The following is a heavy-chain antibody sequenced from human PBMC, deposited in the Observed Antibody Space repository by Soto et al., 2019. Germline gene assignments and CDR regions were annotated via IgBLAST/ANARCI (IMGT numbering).Heavy chain of an antibody. CDR3: ARAASGSYRIGTKGMAV. J-gene: IGHJ6*02. Sequence: GGSLRLSCVASGFTFSDYAMSWVRQAPGKGLEWVSAISGRDFKIHYADSVKGRFTISRDNAKNSLYLQMNSLRAEDTAVYYCARAASGSYRIGTKGMAVWGPGTTVTV. CDR1: GFTFSDYA. V-gene: IGHV3-23*01. CDR2: ISGRDFKI. D-gene: IGHD1-26*01.